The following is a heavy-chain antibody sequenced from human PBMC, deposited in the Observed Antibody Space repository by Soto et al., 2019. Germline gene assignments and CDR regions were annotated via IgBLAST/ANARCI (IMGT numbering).Heavy chain of an antibody. J-gene: IGHJ4*02. CDR1: GGSFSSGGDS. CDR2: INHSGST. CDR3: VRGSVSYVNFDY. V-gene: IGHV4-30-2*01. Sequence: QLQLQESGSGLVKPSQTLSLACAVSGGSFSSGGDSWNWIRQPPGKGLEWIAYINHSGSTYYNPSLKGRVTISVDGPKNHFSLRLTSVTAAHTAVYYCVRGSVSYVNFDYWGQGTLVTVSS. D-gene: IGHD5-18*01.